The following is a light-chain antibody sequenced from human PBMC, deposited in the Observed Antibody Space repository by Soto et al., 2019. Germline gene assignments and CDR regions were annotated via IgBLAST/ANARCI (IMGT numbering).Light chain of an antibody. Sequence: EIVLTQSPATLSLSPGERGTLSCRASQSVSSSLAWYQQKPGQAPRLLIYDASKRAPGIPARFSGSGSGTDFTLTISSLEPEDFTVYYCQQRSNWPSLTFGGGTKVEIK. CDR1: QSVSSS. V-gene: IGKV3-11*01. CDR3: QQRSNWPSLT. J-gene: IGKJ4*01. CDR2: DAS.